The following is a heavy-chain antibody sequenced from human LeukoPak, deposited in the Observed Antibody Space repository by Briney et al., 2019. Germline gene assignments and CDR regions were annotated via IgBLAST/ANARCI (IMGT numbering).Heavy chain of an antibody. CDR2: ISGSGGST. D-gene: IGHD6-19*01. V-gene: IGHV3-23*01. CDR3: ASLAVAGTYYYYMDV. J-gene: IGHJ6*03. CDR1: GFTFDDYG. Sequence: PGGSLRLSCAASGFTFDDYGMSWVRQAPGKGLEWVSAISGSGGSTYYADSVKGRFTISRDNSKNTLYLQMNSLRAEDTAVYYCASLAVAGTYYYYMDVWGKGTTVTVSS.